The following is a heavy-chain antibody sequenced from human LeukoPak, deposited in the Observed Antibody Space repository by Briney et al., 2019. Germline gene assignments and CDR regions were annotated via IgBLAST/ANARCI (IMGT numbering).Heavy chain of an antibody. Sequence: PSETLSLTCAVYGGSFSGYYWSWIRQPPGKGLEWIGEINHSESTNYNPSLKSRVTISVDTSKNQSSLKLSSVTAADTAVYYCARGSGGVAAAGTPYHYFDYWGQGTLVTVSS. J-gene: IGHJ4*02. V-gene: IGHV4-34*01. D-gene: IGHD6-13*01. CDR3: ARGSGGVAAAGTPYHYFDY. CDR2: INHSEST. CDR1: GGSFSGYY.